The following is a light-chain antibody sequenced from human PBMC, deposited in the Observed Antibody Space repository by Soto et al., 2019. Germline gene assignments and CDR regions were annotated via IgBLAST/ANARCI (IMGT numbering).Light chain of an antibody. CDR1: SSDVGGYNY. CDR3: SSYTSSSTYV. V-gene: IGLV2-14*01. J-gene: IGLJ1*01. Sequence: QSALTQPASVSGSPGQSITISCTGTSSDVGGYNYVSWYQQHPGKAPKLMIYDVSNRPSGVSNRFSGSKSGNTASLTISGLQDEVEADYYCSSYTSSSTYVFGTGTKLTVL. CDR2: DVS.